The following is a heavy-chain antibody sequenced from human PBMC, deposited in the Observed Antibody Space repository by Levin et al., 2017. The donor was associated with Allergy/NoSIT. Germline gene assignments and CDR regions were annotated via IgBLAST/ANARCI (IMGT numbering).Heavy chain of an antibody. J-gene: IGHJ3*02. V-gene: IGHV3-66*02. Sequence: ETLSLTCAASGFTVSSNYMSWVRQAPGKGLECVSVIYSGGSTSYADSVKGRFTISRDNSKNTLFLQMNSLRAEDTAVYYCARWGGSDGAFDIWGQGTMVTVSS. CDR3: ARWGGSDGAFDI. CDR2: IYSGGST. D-gene: IGHD3-16*01. CDR1: GFTVSSNY.